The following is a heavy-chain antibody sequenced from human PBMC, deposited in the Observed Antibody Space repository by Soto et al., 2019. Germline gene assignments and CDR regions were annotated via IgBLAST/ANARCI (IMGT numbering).Heavy chain of an antibody. CDR1: GGSISSYY. CDR3: ARLGDRNWFDP. D-gene: IGHD2-21*02. Sequence: SETLSLTCTVSGGSISSYYWSWIRQPPGKGLEWIGYIYYSGTTKYNPSLKSRVTISVDTSKNQFSLKLSSVTTADTAVYYCARLGDRNWFDPWGLGTLVTVSS. CDR2: IYYSGTT. V-gene: IGHV4-59*01. J-gene: IGHJ5*02.